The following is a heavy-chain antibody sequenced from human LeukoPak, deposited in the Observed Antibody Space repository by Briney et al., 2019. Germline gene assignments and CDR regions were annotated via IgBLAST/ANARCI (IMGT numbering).Heavy chain of an antibody. Sequence: ASVKVSCKASGYTFTSYGISWVRQAPGQGLEWVGWISAYNGNTNYAQKLQGRVTMTTDTSTSTAYMDLRSLRSDDTAVYYCARVRNSGFRYVDSWGQGTLVTVSS. V-gene: IGHV1-18*01. CDR3: ARVRNSGFRYVDS. J-gene: IGHJ4*02. CDR1: GYTFTSYG. CDR2: ISAYNGNT. D-gene: IGHD5-12*01.